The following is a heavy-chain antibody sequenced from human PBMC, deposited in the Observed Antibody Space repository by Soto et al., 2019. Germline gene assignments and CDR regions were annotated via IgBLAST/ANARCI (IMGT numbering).Heavy chain of an antibody. D-gene: IGHD3-22*01. J-gene: IGHJ4*02. V-gene: IGHV1-18*01. Sequence: ASVKVSCKASGYSFTTYGIFWVRQAPGQGLEWMGWISPYNGKTNYAQNLQGRVSMTTDTSTTTAYMELRSLRSDDTAVYYCARPYERSQSPRFGYWGQGTLVTVSS. CDR3: ARPYERSQSPRFGY. CDR2: ISPYNGKT. CDR1: GYSFTTYG.